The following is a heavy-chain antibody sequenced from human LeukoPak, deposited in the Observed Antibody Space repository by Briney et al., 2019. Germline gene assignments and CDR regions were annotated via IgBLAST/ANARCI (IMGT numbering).Heavy chain of an antibody. CDR2: IKQDGSDK. D-gene: IGHD5-24*01. CDR3: ARDTVEMPTKMPLYYFDY. V-gene: IGHV3-7*01. Sequence: GGSLRLSCAASGFSFSSYWMSWVRQAPGKGLEWVANIKQDGSDKKYVDSVKGRFTISRDNAKSSLYLQMNSLRAEDTAVYYCARDTVEMPTKMPLYYFDYWGQGTLVTVSS. CDR1: GFSFSSYW. J-gene: IGHJ4*02.